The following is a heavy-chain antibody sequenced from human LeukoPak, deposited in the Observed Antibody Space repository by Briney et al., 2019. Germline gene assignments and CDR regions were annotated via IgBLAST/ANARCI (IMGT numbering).Heavy chain of an antibody. D-gene: IGHD6-19*01. Sequence: PGGSLRLSCAASGFTFDDYTMHWVRQAPGKGLEWVSLISWDGGSTYYADSVKGRFTISRDDSKNSLYLQMNSLRTEDTALYYCAKALTGYSSGWYGDYFDYWGQGTLVTVSS. J-gene: IGHJ4*02. CDR3: AKALTGYSSGWYGDYFDY. CDR1: GFTFDDYT. CDR2: ISWDGGST. V-gene: IGHV3-43*01.